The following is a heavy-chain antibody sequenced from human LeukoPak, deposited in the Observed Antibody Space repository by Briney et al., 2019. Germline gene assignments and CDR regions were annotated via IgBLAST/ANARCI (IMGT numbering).Heavy chain of an antibody. D-gene: IGHD6-19*01. CDR2: ISGSGGST. CDR3: AKTGYSSGWWGDFQH. CDR1: GFTFSSYG. Sequence: QPGRSLRLSCAASGFTFSSYGMHWVRQAPGKGLEWVSAISGSGGSTYYADSVKGRFTISRDNSKNTLYLQMNSLRAEDTAVYYCAKTGYSSGWWGDFQHWGQGTLVTVSS. V-gene: IGHV3-23*01. J-gene: IGHJ1*01.